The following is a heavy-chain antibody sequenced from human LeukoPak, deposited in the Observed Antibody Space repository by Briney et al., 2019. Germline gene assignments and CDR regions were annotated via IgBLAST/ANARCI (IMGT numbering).Heavy chain of an antibody. Sequence: SVKVSCKASGGTFSSYAISWVRQAPGQGLEWMGGIIPIFGTANYAQKFQGRVTITTDESTSTAYMELSSLRSEDTAVYYCATPKRFSEWLFEYWGQGTLVTVSS. CDR2: IIPIFGTA. J-gene: IGHJ4*02. D-gene: IGHD3-3*01. CDR3: ATPKRFSEWLFEY. CDR1: GGTFSSYA. V-gene: IGHV1-69*05.